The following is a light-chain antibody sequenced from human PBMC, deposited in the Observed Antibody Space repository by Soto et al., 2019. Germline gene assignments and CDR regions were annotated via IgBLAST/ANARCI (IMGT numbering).Light chain of an antibody. J-gene: IGLJ2*01. CDR1: SSDVGSYNL. V-gene: IGLV2-23*01. Sequence: QSALTPPASVSGSPGQSITISCTGTSSDVGSYNLVSLYQQHPGKAPKLMIYEGSKRPSGVSNRFSGSKSCNTASLTISGLQADDEADYYCCSYAGSSTVVFGGGTQLTVL. CDR2: EGS. CDR3: CSYAGSSTVV.